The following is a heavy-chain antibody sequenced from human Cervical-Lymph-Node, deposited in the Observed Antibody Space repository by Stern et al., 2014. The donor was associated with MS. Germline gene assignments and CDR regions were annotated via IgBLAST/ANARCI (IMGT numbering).Heavy chain of an antibody. Sequence: VQLLESGAEVKKPGSSVKVSCKASGGTFSSYAISWVRQAPGQGLEWMGGIIPIFGTANYAQKFQGRVTITADESTSTAYMELSSLRSEDTAVYYCRCWLWTTPHQTGDYWGQGTLVTVSS. V-gene: IGHV1-69*01. CDR1: GGTFSSYA. CDR3: RCWLWTTPHQTGDY. D-gene: IGHD5-18*01. CDR2: IIPIFGTA. J-gene: IGHJ4*02.